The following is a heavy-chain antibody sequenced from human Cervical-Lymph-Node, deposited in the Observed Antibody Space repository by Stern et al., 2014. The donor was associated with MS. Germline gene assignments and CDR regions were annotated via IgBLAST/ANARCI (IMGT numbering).Heavy chain of an antibody. D-gene: IGHD2/OR15-2a*01. CDR1: GFSFGTSW. CDR3: ARDRRAFLDY. J-gene: IGHJ4*02. Sequence: EVQLVQSGGGLVQPGGSLRLSCVASGFSFGTSWMRWVRQPPGRGLEWVANIRQDGHDKYYVDSVKGRFTISRDKARNSLYLQRNSLAVADTAVYYCARDRRAFLDYWGQGTLVAVSS. V-gene: IGHV3-7*01. CDR2: IRQDGHDK.